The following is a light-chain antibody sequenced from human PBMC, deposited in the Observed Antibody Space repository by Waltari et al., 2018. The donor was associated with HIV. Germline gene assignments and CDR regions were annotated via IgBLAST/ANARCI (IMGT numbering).Light chain of an antibody. J-gene: IGLJ1*01. CDR2: QEN. CDR3: QAWDSNSNV. Sequence: YELTQPPSVSVSPGQTASITCSGDPLGDNFPCWYQQKPGQSPFLLIYQENKRPSGIPDRFSGSISGNTATLTISGTQTLDEGDYYCQAWDSNSNVFGPGTKVTVL. V-gene: IGLV3-1*01. CDR1: PLGDNF.